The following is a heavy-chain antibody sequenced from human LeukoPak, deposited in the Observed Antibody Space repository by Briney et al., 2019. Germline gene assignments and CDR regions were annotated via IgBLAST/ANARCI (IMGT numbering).Heavy chain of an antibody. CDR2: IYDDGST. CDR3: ASCGDDCDPRETAWVDFLH. CDR1: GVTVSRKF. D-gene: IGHD2-21*02. V-gene: IGHV3-66*01. Sequence: QAGESLRLSCVVSGVTVSRKFMNCFRRAPGEGLEGVSGIYDDGSTFYADSVKGRFSISRDSSRNTLSLQMSSLRAEDTAVYFCASCGDDCDPRETAWVDFLHWGQGTLVTVSS. J-gene: IGHJ1*01.